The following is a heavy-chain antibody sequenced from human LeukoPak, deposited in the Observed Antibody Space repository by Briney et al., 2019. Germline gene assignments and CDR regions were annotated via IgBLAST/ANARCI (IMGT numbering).Heavy chain of an antibody. CDR2: ISAYNGNT. CDR1: GYTFTSYG. V-gene: IGHV1-18*01. D-gene: IGHD5-18*01. J-gene: IGHJ4*02. CDR3: ARGAHTGYSYGNFDY. Sequence: ASVKVSCKASGYTFTSYGISWVRQAPEQGLEWMGWISAYNGNTNYAQKLQGRVTMTTDTSTSTAYMELRSLRSDDTAVYYCARGAHTGYSYGNFDYWGQGTLVTVSS.